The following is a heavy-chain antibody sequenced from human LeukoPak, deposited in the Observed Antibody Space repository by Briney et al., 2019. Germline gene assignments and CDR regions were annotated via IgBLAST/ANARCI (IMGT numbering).Heavy chain of an antibody. CDR1: GFSLTITGMC. CDR3: ARTTYYSESGGYTPGYFDF. J-gene: IGHJ4*02. D-gene: IGHD3-22*01. CDR2: IDWDGDK. V-gene: IGHV2-70*11. Sequence: SGPALVKPKQTLTLTCAFSGFSLTITGMCVSWIRQPPGKALEWLARIDWDGDKYYSTSLKTNLTISKDTSKNQVVLIMTNVDPVDTATYYCARTTYYSESGGYTPGYFDFWGQGTRVTVSS.